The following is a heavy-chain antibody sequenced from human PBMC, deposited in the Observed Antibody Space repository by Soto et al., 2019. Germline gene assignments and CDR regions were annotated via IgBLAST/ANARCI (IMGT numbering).Heavy chain of an antibody. CDR2: IYYSGST. CDR1: GGSISSGGYY. Sequence: SETLSLTCTVSGGSISSGGYYWSWIRQHPGKGLEWIGYIYYSGSTYYNPSLKSRVTISVDTSKNQFSLKLSSVTAADTAVYYCATQSRDCTNGVCYTVSYYYYGMDVWGQGTTVTVSS. D-gene: IGHD2-8*01. V-gene: IGHV4-31*03. J-gene: IGHJ6*02. CDR3: ATQSRDCTNGVCYTVSYYYYGMDV.